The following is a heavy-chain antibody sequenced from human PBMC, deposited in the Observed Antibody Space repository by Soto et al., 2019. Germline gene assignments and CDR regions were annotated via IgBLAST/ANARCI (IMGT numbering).Heavy chain of an antibody. V-gene: IGHV1-69*12. CDR1: GGTFSSYA. CDR2: IIPIFGTA. D-gene: IGHD1-26*01. CDR3: ARAGATGLGQRFDY. Sequence: QVQLVQSGAEVKKPGSSVKVSCKASGGTFSSYAISWVRQAPGQGLEWMGGIIPIFGTANYAQKFQGRVTITADESTSTAYMERSSLRSEDTAVYYCARAGATGLGQRFDYWGQGTLVTVSS. J-gene: IGHJ4*02.